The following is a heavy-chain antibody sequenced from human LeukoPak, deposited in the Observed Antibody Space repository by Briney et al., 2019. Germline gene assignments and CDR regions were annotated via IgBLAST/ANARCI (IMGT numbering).Heavy chain of an antibody. CDR2: INKDGSER. D-gene: IGHD7-27*01. Sequence: GGSLRLSCAASGFSFSTSWMAWVRQAPGKGLEWVSNINKDGSERYLDSVKGRFTVSRDNAKNLLYLQMNGPRAEDTAVYYCATLSGDVTTFDYWGQGILVTVSS. CDR1: GFSFSTSW. J-gene: IGHJ4*02. CDR3: ATLSGDVTTFDY. V-gene: IGHV3-7*01.